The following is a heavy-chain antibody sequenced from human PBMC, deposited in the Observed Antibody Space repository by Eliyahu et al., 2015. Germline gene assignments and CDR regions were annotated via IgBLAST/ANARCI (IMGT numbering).Heavy chain of an antibody. CDR3: ARDGGAPIGSIYFDP. CDR1: THTATNFR. V-gene: IGHV1-18*04. D-gene: IGHD2-15*01. J-gene: IGHJ5*02. Sequence: QGQLVQSGAEVKKPGASVKVSCXVSTHTATNFRIIWVRKAPGQGPXWMGWISSDNDHIIYAQKFQGRVTMTIDTSTNTAYMDLRSLRSEDTAIYFCARDGGAPIGSIYFDPWGQGTLVTVSS. CDR2: ISSDNDHI.